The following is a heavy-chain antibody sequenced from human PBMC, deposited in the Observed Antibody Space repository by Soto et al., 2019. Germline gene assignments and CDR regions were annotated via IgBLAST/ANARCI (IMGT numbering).Heavy chain of an antibody. CDR2: MNPDGSAI. CDR1: GFTFSSSW. CDR3: VTGSSEY. J-gene: IGHJ4*02. Sequence: EVQLVESGGGLVQPGGSLRLSCVVSGFTFSSSWMHWVRQGPGKGLVWVSRMNPDGSAINYADSVKGRFTTSRDNAKNILYLQMHSQIAEDTAVYYCVTGSSEYCGQGTLVPLSS. V-gene: IGHV3-74*01.